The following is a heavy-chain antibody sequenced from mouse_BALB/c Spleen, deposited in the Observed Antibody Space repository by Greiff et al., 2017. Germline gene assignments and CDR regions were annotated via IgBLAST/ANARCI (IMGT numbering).Heavy chain of an antibody. V-gene: IGHV14-3*02. CDR3: ARGDY. J-gene: IGHJ4*01. CDR2: IDPANGNT. Sequence: EVMLVESGAELVKPGAAVKLSCTASGFNIKDTYMHWVKQRPEQGLEWIGRIDPANGNTKYDPKFQGKATITADTSSNTAYLQLSSLTSEDTAVYYCARGDYWGQGTSVTVSS. CDR1: GFNIKDTY.